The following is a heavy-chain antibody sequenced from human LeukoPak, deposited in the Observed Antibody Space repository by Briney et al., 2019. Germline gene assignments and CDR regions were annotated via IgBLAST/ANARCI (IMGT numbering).Heavy chain of an antibody. CDR2: IIPILGIA. CDR3: ATSMVRGVITLYYFDY. J-gene: IGHJ4*02. CDR1: GGTFSSYA. D-gene: IGHD3-10*01. Sequence: SVKVSCKASGGTFSSYAISWVRQAPGQGLEWMGRIIPILGIANYAQKFQGRVTITVDKSTSTAYMELSSLRSEDTAVYYCATSMVRGVITLYYFDYWGQGTLVTVSS. V-gene: IGHV1-69*04.